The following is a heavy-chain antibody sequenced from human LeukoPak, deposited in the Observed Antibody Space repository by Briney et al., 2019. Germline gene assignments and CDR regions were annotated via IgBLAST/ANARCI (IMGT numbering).Heavy chain of an antibody. D-gene: IGHD2-15*01. V-gene: IGHV1-18*01. CDR2: ISTYNGNT. Sequence: ASVRVSCKASGYTFTSYGISWVRQAPGQGLEWMGWISTYNGNTNYAQKLQGRVIMTTGTSTSIAYMELRSLRSDDTAVYYCASGGYCSGGSCYSSAFDIWGQGTMVTVSS. CDR3: ASGGYCSGGSCYSSAFDI. CDR1: GYTFTSYG. J-gene: IGHJ3*02.